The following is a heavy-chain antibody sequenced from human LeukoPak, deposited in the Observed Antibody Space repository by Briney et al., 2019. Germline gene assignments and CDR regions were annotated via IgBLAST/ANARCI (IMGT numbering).Heavy chain of an antibody. Sequence: SETLSLTCTVSGGSTSSSSYYWGWIRQPPGKGLEWIGSIYYSGSTYYNPSLKSRVTISVDTSKNQFSLKLSSVTAADTAVYYCARDRDGYMDQHWGQGTLVTVSS. D-gene: IGHD5-24*01. CDR1: GGSTSSSSYY. V-gene: IGHV4-39*07. CDR2: IYYSGST. CDR3: ARDRDGYMDQH. J-gene: IGHJ1*01.